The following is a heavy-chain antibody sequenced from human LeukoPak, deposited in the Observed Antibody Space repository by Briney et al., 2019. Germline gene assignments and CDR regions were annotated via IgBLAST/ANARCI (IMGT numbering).Heavy chain of an antibody. D-gene: IGHD3-3*01. J-gene: IGHJ4*02. V-gene: IGHV3-33*01. CDR3: AREASGYYRDF. Sequence: GGSLRLSCAASGFSFSSYGMHWVRQAPGKGLDWVAVIWNDGRRQEYADSVKGRFTISRDDSKNTLYLQMNSLRVEDTAVYYCAREASGYYRDFWGQGTLVTVSS. CDR1: GFSFSSYG. CDR2: IWNDGRRQ.